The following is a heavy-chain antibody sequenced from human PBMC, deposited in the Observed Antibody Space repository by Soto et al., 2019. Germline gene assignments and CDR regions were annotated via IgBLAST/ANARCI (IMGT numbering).Heavy chain of an antibody. Sequence: EVQLLESGGDLIQPGGSLRLSCAASGFTFSSYAMSWVRQAPGKGLEWVSAISASGGCTYYADSVNGRFTISRDNSKNTLYLQMNSLSAEDTDVYYCAKIRGRYYYYGMDVWGQGTTVTVSS. J-gene: IGHJ6*02. D-gene: IGHD2-15*01. V-gene: IGHV3-23*01. CDR1: GFTFSSYA. CDR2: ISASGGCT. CDR3: AKIRGRYYYYGMDV.